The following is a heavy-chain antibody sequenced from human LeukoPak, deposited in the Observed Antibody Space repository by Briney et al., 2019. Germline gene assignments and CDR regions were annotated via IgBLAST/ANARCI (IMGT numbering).Heavy chain of an antibody. D-gene: IGHD3-22*01. J-gene: IGHJ4*02. V-gene: IGHV3-53*01. CDR3: ARAAGGHYYDSSCYLNY. CDR1: GFTVSSNY. CDR2: MYSGGTT. Sequence: GGSLRLSCAASGFTVSSNYMSWVRQAPGKGLEWVSVMYSGGTTYYADSVKGRFTISRDNSKNTLYLQMNSLRAEDTAVYYCARAAGGHYYDSSCYLNYWGQGTLVTASS.